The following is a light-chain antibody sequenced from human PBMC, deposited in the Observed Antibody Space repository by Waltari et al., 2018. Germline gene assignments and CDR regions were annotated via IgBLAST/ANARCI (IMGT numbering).Light chain of an antibody. J-gene: IGKJ4*01. CDR2: GTS. CDR3: QQYYGVILT. CDR1: HGISNS. V-gene: IGKV1-NL1*01. Sequence: DIQMTQSPSSLSASVGDTVTTTCRASHGISNSLAWYQQHPGQAPKLLLFGTSRLQSGVPSRFSGRGSGTDYSLTISSLQPEDFGTYYCQQYYGVILTFGGGTKVEI.